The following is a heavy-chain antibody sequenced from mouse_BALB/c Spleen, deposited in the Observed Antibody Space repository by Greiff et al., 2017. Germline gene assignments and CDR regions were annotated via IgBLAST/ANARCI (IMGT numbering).Heavy chain of an antibody. V-gene: IGHV5-6*01. CDR1: GFTFSSYG. D-gene: IGHD1-2*01. Sequence: EVQRVESGGDLVKPGGSLKLSCAASGFTFSSYGMSWVRQTPDKRLEWVATISSGGSYTYYPDSVKGRFTISRDNAKNTLYLQMSSLKSEDTATCYSARHTTATPIDYWGQGTTLTVSS. J-gene: IGHJ2*01. CDR3: ARHTTATPIDY. CDR2: ISSGGSYT.